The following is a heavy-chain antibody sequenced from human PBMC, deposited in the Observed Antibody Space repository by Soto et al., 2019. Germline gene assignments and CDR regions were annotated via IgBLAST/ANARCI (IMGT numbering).Heavy chain of an antibody. CDR2: INHSGST. J-gene: IGHJ6*03. Sequence: SETLSLTCAVYGGSFSGYYWSWTRQPPGKGLEWIGEINHSGSTNYNPSLKSRVTISVDTSKNQFSLKLSSVTAADTAVYYCARPGYYYMDVWGKGTTVTVSS. CDR3: ARPGYYYMDV. CDR1: GGSFSGYY. V-gene: IGHV4-34*01.